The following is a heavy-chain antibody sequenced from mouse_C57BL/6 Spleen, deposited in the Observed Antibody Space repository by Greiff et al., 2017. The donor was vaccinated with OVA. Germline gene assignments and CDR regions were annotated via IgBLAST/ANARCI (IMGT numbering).Heavy chain of an antibody. V-gene: IGHV1-7*01. D-gene: IGHD1-1*01. Sequence: QLQQSGAELAKPGASVKLSCKASGYTFTSYWMHWVKQRPGQGLEWIGYINPSSGYTKYNQKFKDKATLTADKSSSTAYMQLSSLTYEDSAVYYCARSKPLYYYGSSYDWYFDVWGTGTTVTVSS. CDR3: ARSKPLYYYGSSYDWYFDV. CDR1: GYTFTSYW. J-gene: IGHJ1*03. CDR2: INPSSGYT.